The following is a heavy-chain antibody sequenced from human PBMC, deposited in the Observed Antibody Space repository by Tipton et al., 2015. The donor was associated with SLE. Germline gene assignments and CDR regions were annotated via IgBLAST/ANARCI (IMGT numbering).Heavy chain of an antibody. V-gene: IGHV4-34*01. CDR1: GGSFSGYY. D-gene: IGHD2-21*01. Sequence: TLSLTCAVYGGSFSGYYWSWIRQPPGKGLEWIGEIYHSGSTNYNPSLKSRVTISVDTSKNQFSLRLTSVTAADTAVYYCARGKISWAIFVVKNYFDSWGQGTLVTVSS. CDR2: IYHSGST. J-gene: IGHJ4*02. CDR3: ARGKISWAIFVVKNYFDS.